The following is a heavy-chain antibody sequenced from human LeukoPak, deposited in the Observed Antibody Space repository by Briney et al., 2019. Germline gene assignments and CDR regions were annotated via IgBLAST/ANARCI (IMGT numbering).Heavy chain of an antibody. CDR3: ASSYYDSSGTFDY. V-gene: IGHV5-51*01. Sequence: GESLKISCKGSGYIFTSYWIGWVRQMPGKGLEWMGIIYPGDSDTRYSPSFQGQVTISADKSISTAYLQWSSLKASDTAMYYCASSYYDSSGTFDYWGQGTLVTVSS. CDR1: GYIFTSYW. CDR2: IYPGDSDT. J-gene: IGHJ4*02. D-gene: IGHD3-22*01.